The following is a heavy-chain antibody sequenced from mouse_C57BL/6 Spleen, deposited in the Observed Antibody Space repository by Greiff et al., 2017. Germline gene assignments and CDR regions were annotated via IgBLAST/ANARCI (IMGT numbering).Heavy chain of an antibody. D-gene: IGHD2-4*01. CDR1: GYTFTSYW. CDR2: IAPSDSYT. J-gene: IGHJ4*01. CDR3: ARKPYYDYPLAMDY. V-gene: IGHV1-69*01. Sequence: QVQLQQPGAELVMPGASVKLSCKASGYTFTSYWMHWVKQRPGQGLEWIGEIAPSDSYTNYNQKFKGKSTLTVDKSSSTAYMQLSSLTSEDSAVYYCARKPYYDYPLAMDYWGQGTSVTVSS.